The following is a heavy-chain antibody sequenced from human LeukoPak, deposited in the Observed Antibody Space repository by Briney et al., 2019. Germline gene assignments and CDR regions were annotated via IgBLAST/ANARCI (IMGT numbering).Heavy chain of an antibody. V-gene: IGHV4-39*01. Sequence: SETLSLTCTVSGGSISSSSYYWGWIRQPPGKGLEWIGSIYYSGSTYYNPSLKSRVTISVDTSKNQFSLKLSSVTAADTAVYYCARSSRQWLVIVRALDIWGQGTMVTVSS. J-gene: IGHJ3*02. CDR1: GGSISSSSYY. CDR2: IYYSGST. CDR3: ARSSRQWLVIVRALDI. D-gene: IGHD6-19*01.